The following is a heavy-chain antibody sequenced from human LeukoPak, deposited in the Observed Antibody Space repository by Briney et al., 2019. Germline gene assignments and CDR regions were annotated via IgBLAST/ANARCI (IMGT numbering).Heavy chain of an antibody. D-gene: IGHD1-26*01. J-gene: IGHJ6*03. CDR3: AKDGRLSEWELYYYYMDV. V-gene: IGHV3-23*01. Sequence: GGSLRLSCAASGFTFSSYAMSWVRQAPGKGLEWVSAISGSGGSTYYADSVKGRFTISRDNSKNTLYLQMNSLRAEDTAVYYCAKDGRLSEWELYYYYMDVRGKGTTVTVSS. CDR1: GFTFSSYA. CDR2: ISGSGGST.